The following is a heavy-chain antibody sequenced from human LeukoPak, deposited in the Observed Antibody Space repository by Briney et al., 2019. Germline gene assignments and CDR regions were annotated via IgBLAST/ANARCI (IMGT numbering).Heavy chain of an antibody. CDR2: ITGSGGST. Sequence: GGSLRLSCAASGFTFSSYAMTWVRQAPGKGLEWVSVITGSGGSTDYADSVKGRFTISRDNSKNTLYLQMNSLRAEDTAVYYCAKDHCTNGVCYMVYWGQGTLVTVSS. J-gene: IGHJ4*02. CDR3: AKDHCTNGVCYMVY. CDR1: GFTFSSYA. D-gene: IGHD2-8*01. V-gene: IGHV3-23*01.